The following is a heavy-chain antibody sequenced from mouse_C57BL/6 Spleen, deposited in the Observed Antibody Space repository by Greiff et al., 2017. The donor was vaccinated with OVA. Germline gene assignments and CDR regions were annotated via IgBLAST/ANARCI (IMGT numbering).Heavy chain of an antibody. V-gene: IGHV1-50*01. CDR3: ARGSSYYAMDY. CDR2: IDPSDSYT. CDR1: GYTFTSYW. D-gene: IGHD1-1*01. Sequence: QVQLQQPGAELVKPGASVKLSCKASGYTFTSYWMQWVKQRPGQGLEWIGEIDPSDSYTNYNQKFKGKATLTVDTSSSTAYMQLSSLTSEDSAVYYCARGSSYYAMDYWGQGTSVTVSS. J-gene: IGHJ4*01.